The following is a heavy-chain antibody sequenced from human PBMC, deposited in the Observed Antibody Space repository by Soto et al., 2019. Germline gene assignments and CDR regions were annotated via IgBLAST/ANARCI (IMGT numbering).Heavy chain of an antibody. D-gene: IGHD2-8*01. CDR1: GGSISSSSYY. J-gene: IGHJ4*02. CDR2: IYYSGST. Sequence: SETLSLTCTVSGGSISSSSYYWGWIRQPPGKGLEWIGSIYYSGSTYYNPSLKSRVTISVDTSKNQFSLKLSSVTAADTAVYYCARHRSDIVLMVYAVYFDYWGQGTLVTVSS. V-gene: IGHV4-39*01. CDR3: ARHRSDIVLMVYAVYFDY.